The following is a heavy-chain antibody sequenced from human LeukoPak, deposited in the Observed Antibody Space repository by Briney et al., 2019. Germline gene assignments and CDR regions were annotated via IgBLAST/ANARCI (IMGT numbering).Heavy chain of an antibody. Sequence: GGSLRLSCAASGFTFSSYEMNWVRQAPGKGLEWVAVISYDGSNKYYADSVKGRFTISRDNSKNTLYLQMNSLRAEDTAVYYCFGYSYGFSNWFDPWGQGTLVTVSS. CDR2: ISYDGSNK. CDR1: GFTFSSYE. J-gene: IGHJ5*02. D-gene: IGHD5-18*01. CDR3: FGYSYGFSNWFDP. V-gene: IGHV3-30*04.